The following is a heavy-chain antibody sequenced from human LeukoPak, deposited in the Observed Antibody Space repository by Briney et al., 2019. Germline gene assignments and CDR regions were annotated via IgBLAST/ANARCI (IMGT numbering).Heavy chain of an antibody. D-gene: IGHD6-6*01. V-gene: IGHV4-39*07. CDR1: GGSISSYY. Sequence: SETLSLTCTVSGGSISSYYWGWIRQPPGKGLEWIGSIYYSGSTYYNPSLKSRVTISVDTSKNQFSLKLSSVTAADTAVYYCAREQSSSSHYWGQGTLVTVSS. J-gene: IGHJ4*02. CDR2: IYYSGST. CDR3: AREQSSSSHY.